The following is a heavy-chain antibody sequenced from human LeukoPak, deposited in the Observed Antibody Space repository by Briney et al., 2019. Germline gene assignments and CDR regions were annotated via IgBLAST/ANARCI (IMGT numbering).Heavy chain of an antibody. J-gene: IGHJ4*02. CDR3: ARDRYYYDSSGYFIFDY. D-gene: IGHD3-22*01. CDR2: ISSSSSYI. CDR1: GSTFSSYS. Sequence: PGGSLRLSCAASGSTFSSYSMNWVRQAPGKGLEWVSSISSSSSYIYYADSVKGRFTISRDNAKNSLYLQMNSLRAEDTAVYYCARDRYYYDSSGYFIFDYWGQGTLVTVYS. V-gene: IGHV3-21*01.